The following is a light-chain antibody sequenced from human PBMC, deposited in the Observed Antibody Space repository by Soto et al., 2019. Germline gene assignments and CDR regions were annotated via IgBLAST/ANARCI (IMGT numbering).Light chain of an antibody. CDR2: GAS. V-gene: IGKV1D-12*01. Sequence: DIQMTQSPSSVSASVGDTVTITCRASQFINNWVAWYQQKPGKAPNVLIHGASNLQSGVPSRFSGSQFGTEFTLTITSLQPEDFATYFCQQANTFPHTVGQGTKVEIK. J-gene: IGKJ2*01. CDR1: QFINNW. CDR3: QQANTFPHT.